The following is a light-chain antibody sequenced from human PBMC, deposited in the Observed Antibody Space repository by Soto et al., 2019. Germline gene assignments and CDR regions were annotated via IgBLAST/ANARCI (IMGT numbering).Light chain of an antibody. CDR2: DDS. CDR1: QSVNSW. Sequence: DIQMTQSPSTLSSSAGDRVTITCRASQSVNSWLAWYQQKPGKAPQILIYDDSTRTSGVPARFSASGSGTEFTLIISSLQPDDFATYYCQQYTSYSWTFDQGTKVEI. V-gene: IGKV1-5*01. J-gene: IGKJ1*01. CDR3: QQYTSYSWT.